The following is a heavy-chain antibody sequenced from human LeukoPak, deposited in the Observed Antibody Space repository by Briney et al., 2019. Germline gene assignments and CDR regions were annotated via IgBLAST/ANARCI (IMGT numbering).Heavy chain of an antibody. CDR2: IYSGGST. V-gene: IGHV3-66*04. Sequence: GGSLRLSCAASGFTVSSNYMSWVRQAPGKGLEWVSVIYSGGSTYHADSVKGRFTISRDNSKNTLYLQMNSLRAGDTAVYYCARLGASEAFDYWGQGTLVTVSS. CDR1: GFTVSSNY. CDR3: ARLGASEAFDY. J-gene: IGHJ4*02. D-gene: IGHD1-14*01.